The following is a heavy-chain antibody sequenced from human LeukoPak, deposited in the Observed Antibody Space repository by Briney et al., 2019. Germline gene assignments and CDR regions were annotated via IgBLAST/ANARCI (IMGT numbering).Heavy chain of an antibody. CDR2: INPSGGST. J-gene: IGHJ4*02. CDR3: ASLDYGDNFDY. D-gene: IGHD4-17*01. Sequence: ASVKVSCKASGYTFTSYGISWVRQAPGQGLEWMGIINPSGGSTSYAQKFQGRVTMTRDMSTSTVYMELSSLRSEDTAVYYCASLDYGDNFDYWGQGTLVTVSS. CDR1: GYTFTSYG. V-gene: IGHV1-46*01.